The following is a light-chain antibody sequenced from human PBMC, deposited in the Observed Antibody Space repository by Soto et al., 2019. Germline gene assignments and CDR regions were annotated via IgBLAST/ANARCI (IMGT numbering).Light chain of an antibody. J-gene: IGKJ1*01. CDR2: AAS. CDR1: QGISSY. Sequence: AIRMTQSPSSFSASTGDRVTITCRASQGISSYLAWYQQKPGNAPKLLIYAASTLQSGVPPRFSGSGSGTDFTLPITCLQAEAFATYYCHQYYSYPPTFGQGTKVEIK. V-gene: IGKV1-8*01. CDR3: HQYYSYPPT.